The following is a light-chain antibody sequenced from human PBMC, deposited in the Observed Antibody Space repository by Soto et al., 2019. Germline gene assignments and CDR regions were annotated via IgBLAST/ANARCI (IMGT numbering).Light chain of an antibody. J-gene: IGKJ2*01. CDR1: QSMSNS. CDR2: KPS. Sequence: DIQMTQSPSTLSASVRDRVTITCRASQSMSNSLAWYQQRPGKAPKLLIYKPSRLETGVPSRLSGSGSGTEFTLSFSSVHPDACATYSCQQYNSDWNTFGQGTKLEIK. CDR3: QQYNSDWNT. V-gene: IGKV1-5*03.